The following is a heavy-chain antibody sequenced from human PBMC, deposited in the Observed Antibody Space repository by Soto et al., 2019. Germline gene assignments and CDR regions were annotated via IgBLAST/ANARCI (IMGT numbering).Heavy chain of an antibody. D-gene: IGHD3-16*01. CDR1: GFTFSSYA. J-gene: IGHJ6*02. V-gene: IGHV3-23*01. CDR3: AKVPYAPYYYYYYGMDV. Sequence: EVQLLESGGGLVQPGGSLRLSCAASGFTFSSYAMSWVRQAPGKGLEWVSAISGSGGSTYYADSVKGRFTISRDNSKNTLYLQMNSLRAEDTAVYYCAKVPYAPYYYYYYGMDVWGQGTTVTVSS. CDR2: ISGSGGST.